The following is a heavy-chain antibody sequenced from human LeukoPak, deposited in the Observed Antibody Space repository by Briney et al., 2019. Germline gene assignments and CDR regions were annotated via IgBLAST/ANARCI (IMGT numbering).Heavy chain of an antibody. J-gene: IGHJ3*02. CDR3: AELISGSYGAFDI. CDR2: IIPILGIA. V-gene: IGHV1-69*04. D-gene: IGHD1-26*01. Sequence: SVKVSCKASGGTFSSYDISWVRQAPGQGLEWMGRIIPILGIANYAQKFQGRVTITADKSTSTAYMELRSLRSDDTAVYYCAELISGSYGAFDIWGQGTMVTVSS. CDR1: GGTFSSYD.